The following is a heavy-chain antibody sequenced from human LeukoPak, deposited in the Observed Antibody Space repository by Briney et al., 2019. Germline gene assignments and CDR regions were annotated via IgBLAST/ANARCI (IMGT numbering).Heavy chain of an antibody. V-gene: IGHV3-15*01. D-gene: IGHD5-12*01. J-gene: IGHJ4*02. CDR2: IKSIGDGGTE. Sequence: GGSLRLSCAASGFTFRNVWMSWVRQAPGKGLEWVGRIKSIGDGGTEDYGAPVRGRLTISRDDSKNTLYLQMNSLKTEDTAIYYCTTSSDYEGLFDSWGQGILVTVSS. CDR1: GFTFRNVW. CDR3: TTSSDYEGLFDS.